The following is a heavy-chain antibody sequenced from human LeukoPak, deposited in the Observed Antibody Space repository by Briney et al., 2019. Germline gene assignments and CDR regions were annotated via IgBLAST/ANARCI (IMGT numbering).Heavy chain of an antibody. CDR2: ISYDGSNK. D-gene: IGHD1-20*01. J-gene: IGHJ3*02. CDR1: GFTFSSYA. Sequence: PGGSLRLSCAASGFTFSSYAMHWVRQAPGKGLEWVAVISYDGSNKYYADSVKGRFTISRDNSKNTLYLQMNSLRAEDTAVYYCAREITGTTDAFDIWGQGTMVTVSS. CDR3: AREITGTTDAFDI. V-gene: IGHV3-30-3*01.